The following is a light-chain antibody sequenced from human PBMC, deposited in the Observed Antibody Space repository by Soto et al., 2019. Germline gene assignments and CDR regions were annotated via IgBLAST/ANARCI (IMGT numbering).Light chain of an antibody. Sequence: KALTQSPVTRSLSPWERATLSCRASQSVSSNLAWYQQRPGQAPRLLIYGASTRASGVPDRFSGSGSGTEFILTISSLQSEDSAVYYCQQYDVWPALTFGGGTKVDIK. CDR1: QSVSSN. CDR2: GAS. CDR3: QQYDVWPALT. V-gene: IGKV3-15*01. J-gene: IGKJ4*01.